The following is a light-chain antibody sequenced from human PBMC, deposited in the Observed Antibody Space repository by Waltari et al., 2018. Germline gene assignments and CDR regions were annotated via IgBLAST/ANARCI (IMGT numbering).Light chain of an antibody. J-gene: IGKJ4*01. V-gene: IGKV3-20*01. CDR2: GAF. CDR1: QTIRTTY. CDR3: QQYDVSPLT. Sequence: EIVLTQSPGTLSLSPGEGATLSCRTCQTIRTTYLAWYQQKPGQAPTLLIYGAFTRATGIPDRFTGSGSGTDFSLTISSLEPEDFATYYCQQYDVSPLTFGGGTKVEIK.